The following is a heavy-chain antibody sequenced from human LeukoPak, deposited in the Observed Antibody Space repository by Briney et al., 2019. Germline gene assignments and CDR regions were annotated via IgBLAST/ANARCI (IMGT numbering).Heavy chain of an antibody. Sequence: PGGSLRLSCAASGFTFSSCAMSWVRQAPGKGLEWVSAISGSGGSTYYAGSVKGRFTISRDNSKNTLFLQMNSLRAEDTAVYYCAKGTYSSSPRDYWGPGTLVTVSS. J-gene: IGHJ4*02. CDR3: AKGTYSSSPRDY. D-gene: IGHD6-6*01. V-gene: IGHV3-23*01. CDR2: ISGSGGST. CDR1: GFTFSSCA.